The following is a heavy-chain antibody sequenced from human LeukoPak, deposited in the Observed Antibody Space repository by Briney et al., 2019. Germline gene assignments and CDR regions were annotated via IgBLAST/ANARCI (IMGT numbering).Heavy chain of an antibody. V-gene: IGHV4-34*01. CDR1: GGSFSGYY. CDR3: ARVEYSSSYSSKNNWFDP. Sequence: SETLFLTCAVYGGSFSGYYWSWIRQPPGKGLEWIGEINHSGSTNYNPSLKSRVTISVDTSKNQFSLKLSSVTAADTAVYYCARVEYSSSYSSKNNWFDPWGQGTLVTVSS. J-gene: IGHJ5*02. CDR2: INHSGST. D-gene: IGHD6-6*01.